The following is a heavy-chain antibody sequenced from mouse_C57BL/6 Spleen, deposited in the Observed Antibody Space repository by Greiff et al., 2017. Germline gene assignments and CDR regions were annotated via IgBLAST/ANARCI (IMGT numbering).Heavy chain of an antibody. Sequence: EVQVVESGGGLVQPGGSLKLSCAASGFTFSDYYMYWVRQTPEKRLEWVAYISNGGGSTYYPDTVKGRFTISRDNAKNTLYLQMSRLKSEDTAMYYCARQGYYSNYLDYWGQGTSVTVSS. J-gene: IGHJ4*01. D-gene: IGHD2-5*01. CDR2: ISNGGGST. CDR3: ARQGYYSNYLDY. CDR1: GFTFSDYY. V-gene: IGHV5-12*01.